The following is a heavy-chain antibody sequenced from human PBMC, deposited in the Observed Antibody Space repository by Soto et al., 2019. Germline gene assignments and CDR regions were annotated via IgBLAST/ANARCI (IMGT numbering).Heavy chain of an antibody. J-gene: IGHJ5*02. D-gene: IGHD4-17*01. CDR2: MNPNSGNT. Sequence: ASVKVSCKASGYTFTSYDINWVRQATGQGLEWMGWMNPNSGNTGYAQKFQGRVTMTRNTSISTAYMELSSLRSEDTAVYYCARVPLTYLRRGFDPWGQGTLVTVSS. CDR3: ARVPLTYLRRGFDP. V-gene: IGHV1-8*01. CDR1: GYTFTSYD.